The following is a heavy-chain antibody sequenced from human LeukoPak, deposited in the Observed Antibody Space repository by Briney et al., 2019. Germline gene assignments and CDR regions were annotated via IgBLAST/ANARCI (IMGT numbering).Heavy chain of an antibody. CDR2: ISSSSNII. CDR3: AKLRDIVVVPAAFFDY. Sequence: GGSRRLSCAASGFTFSSYTMNWVRQAPGKGLEWVSYISSSSNIIYYADSVKGRFTISRDNAKNSLYLQMNSLRAEDTAVYYCAKLRDIVVVPAAFFDYWGQGTLVTVSS. V-gene: IGHV3-48*01. CDR1: GFTFSSYT. J-gene: IGHJ4*02. D-gene: IGHD2-2*01.